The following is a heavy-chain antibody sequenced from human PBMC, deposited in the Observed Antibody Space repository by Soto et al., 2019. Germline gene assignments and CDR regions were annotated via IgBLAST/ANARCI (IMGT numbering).Heavy chain of an antibody. D-gene: IGHD3-9*01. CDR1: GYTFTSYG. V-gene: IGHV1-18*01. Sequence: ASVKVSCKASGYTFTSYGISWVRQAPGQRLEWMGWISAYNGNTNYAQKLQGRVTMTTDTSTSTAYMELRSLRSDDTAVYYCARGIDILTGYNYYYGMDVWGQGTTVTV. J-gene: IGHJ6*02. CDR2: ISAYNGNT. CDR3: ARGIDILTGYNYYYGMDV.